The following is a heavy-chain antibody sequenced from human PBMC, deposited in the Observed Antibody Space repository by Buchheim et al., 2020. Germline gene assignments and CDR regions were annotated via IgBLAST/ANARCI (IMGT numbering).Heavy chain of an antibody. V-gene: IGHV3-30*18. CDR2: ISYDETNQ. Sequence: QEQLVESGGGVVQPGRSLRLSCAASGFTFRNYGMHWVRQAPGKGLEWVAVISYDETNQFYADSVKGRFTISRDNSNNTLYLQMSSPRAEDTAVYYCAKADYGGRYYGDYWGQGTL. D-gene: IGHD1-26*01. J-gene: IGHJ4*02. CDR3: AKADYGGRYYGDY. CDR1: GFTFRNYG.